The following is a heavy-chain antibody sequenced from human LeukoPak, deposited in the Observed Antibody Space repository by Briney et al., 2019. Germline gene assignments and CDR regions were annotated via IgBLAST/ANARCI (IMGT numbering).Heavy chain of an antibody. V-gene: IGHV4-61*02. Sequence: TLSLTCTVSGGSIRSGSYYWSWIRQPAGKGLEWIGRIYTSGSTNYNPSLKSRVTISVDTSKNQFSLKLRSVTAADTAVYYCARASCGGGTCYDSRGWFDPWGQGTLVTVSS. D-gene: IGHD2-15*01. CDR3: ARASCGGGTCYDSRGWFDP. CDR2: IYTSGST. J-gene: IGHJ5*02. CDR1: GGSIRSGSYY.